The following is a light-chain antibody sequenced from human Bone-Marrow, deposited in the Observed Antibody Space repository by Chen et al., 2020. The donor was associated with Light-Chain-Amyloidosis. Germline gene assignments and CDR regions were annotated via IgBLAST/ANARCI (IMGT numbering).Light chain of an antibody. J-gene: IGLJ3*02. CDR1: SSNIGSNA. CDR3: AAWDDSLHLWV. Sequence: QSVLTQAPSASGTPGQRVTIFCSGSSSNIGSNAVSWYQHLPGTAPKFLIVGNNQRPSGVPDRFSVSKSGTSASLAISGVQSEDEADYYCAAWDDSLHLWVFGGGTKLTVL. V-gene: IGLV1-44*01. CDR2: GNN.